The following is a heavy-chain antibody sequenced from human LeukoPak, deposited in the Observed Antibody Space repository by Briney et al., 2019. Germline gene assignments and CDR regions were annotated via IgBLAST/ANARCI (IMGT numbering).Heavy chain of an antibody. J-gene: IGHJ3*02. V-gene: IGHV4-34*01. D-gene: IGHD3-22*01. Sequence: PSETLSLTCAVYGGSFSGYYWSWIRQPPGKGLEWIGEINHSGSTNYNPSLKSRVTISVDTSKNQFPLKLSSVTAADTAVYYCARGPLLTYYYDSSGYFDAFDIWGQGTMVTVSS. CDR3: ARGPLLTYYYDSSGYFDAFDI. CDR2: INHSGST. CDR1: GGSFSGYY.